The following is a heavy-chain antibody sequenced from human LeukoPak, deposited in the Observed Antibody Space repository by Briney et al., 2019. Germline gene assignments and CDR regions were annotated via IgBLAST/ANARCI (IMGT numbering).Heavy chain of an antibody. J-gene: IGHJ4*02. V-gene: IGHV4-34*12. CDR3: ARAVVVVPAATPYYFDY. Sequence: PSETLSLTCAVYGGSFSGYYWNWIRQPPGKGLEWIGETIHSGSTNYNPSLKSRVTISVDTSKNQFSLKLSSVTAADTAVYYCARAVVVVPAATPYYFDYWGQGTLVTVSS. CDR1: GGSFSGYY. D-gene: IGHD2-2*01. CDR2: TIHSGST.